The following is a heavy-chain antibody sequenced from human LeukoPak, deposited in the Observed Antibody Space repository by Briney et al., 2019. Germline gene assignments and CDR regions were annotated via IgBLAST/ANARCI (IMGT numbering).Heavy chain of an antibody. J-gene: IGHJ4*02. Sequence: GESLKISCAASGFTFSSYAMSWVRQAPGKGLEWVSSINGNGGRTYYADSVKGRCTISRDNSKNTLFLQMNSLRAEDTAVYYCATPPTVTRNYWGQGTLVTVSS. CDR2: INGNGGRT. CDR3: ATPPTVTRNY. CDR1: GFTFSSYA. V-gene: IGHV3-23*01. D-gene: IGHD4-17*01.